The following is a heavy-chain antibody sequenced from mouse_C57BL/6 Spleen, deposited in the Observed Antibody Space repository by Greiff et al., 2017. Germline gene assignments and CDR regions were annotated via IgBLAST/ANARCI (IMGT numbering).Heavy chain of an antibody. CDR1: GFTFSSYA. D-gene: IGHD1-1*01. CDR2: ISSGGDYI. Sequence: EVKLMESGEGLVKPGGSLKLSCAASGFTFSSYAMSWVRQTPEKRLEWVAYISSGGDYIYYADTVKGRFTISRDNARNTLYLQMSSLKSEDTAMYYCTRDYYGTHYFDYWGQGTTLTVSS. V-gene: IGHV5-9-1*02. CDR3: TRDYYGTHYFDY. J-gene: IGHJ2*01.